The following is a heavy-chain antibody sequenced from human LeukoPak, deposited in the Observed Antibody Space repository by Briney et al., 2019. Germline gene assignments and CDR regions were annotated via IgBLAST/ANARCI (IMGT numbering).Heavy chain of an antibody. CDR1: GITLSHYG. J-gene: IGHJ4*02. D-gene: IGHD3-10*01. CDR2: ISGNGGST. V-gene: IGHV3-23*01. CDR3: AKRGVVIRVILVGFHKEAYYFDS. Sequence: GGSLRLSCAVSGITLSHYGMSWVRQAPGKGLGWVAGISGNGGSTYYADSVKGRFTISRDNPKTTLYLQVNSLRAEDTAVYFCAKRGVVIRVILVGFHKEAYYFDSWGQGALVTVSS.